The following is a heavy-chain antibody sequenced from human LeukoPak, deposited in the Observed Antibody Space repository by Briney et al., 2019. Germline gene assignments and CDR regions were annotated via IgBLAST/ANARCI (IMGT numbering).Heavy chain of an antibody. CDR2: ISDIGSI. CDR1: GGSISSYY. Sequence: SETLSLTCTVSGGSISSYYWSWIRQPPGKGLEWIAYISDIGSINFNPSLKSRVTISLDTSKNQFSLKLSSVTAADTAVYYCAKDGGPIAARRLGVYYYGMDVWGQGTTVTVSS. D-gene: IGHD6-6*01. CDR3: AKDGGPIAARRLGVYYYGMDV. V-gene: IGHV4-59*12. J-gene: IGHJ6*02.